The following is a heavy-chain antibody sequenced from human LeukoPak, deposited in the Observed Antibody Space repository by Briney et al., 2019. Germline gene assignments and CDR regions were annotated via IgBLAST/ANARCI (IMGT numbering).Heavy chain of an antibody. Sequence: SETLSLTCTVSGGSISSYYWSWIRQPPGKGLEWIGYIYYSGSTNYNPSLKSRVTISVDTSKNQFSLKLSSVTAADTAVYYCARISSYDILTGLEYYFDYWGQGTLVTVSS. J-gene: IGHJ4*02. D-gene: IGHD3-9*01. CDR1: GGSISSYY. V-gene: IGHV4-59*01. CDR2: IYYSGST. CDR3: ARISSYDILTGLEYYFDY.